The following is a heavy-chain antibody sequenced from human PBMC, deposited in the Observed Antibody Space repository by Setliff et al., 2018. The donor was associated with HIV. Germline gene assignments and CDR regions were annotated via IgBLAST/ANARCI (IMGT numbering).Heavy chain of an antibody. CDR3: ARGRDASTWYLSHFYSYYYLDV. J-gene: IGHJ6*03. D-gene: IGHD6-13*01. V-gene: IGHV4-34*01. CDR2: INHSGTT. CDR1: GGPLSGYC. Sequence: SETLSLTCTVSGGPLSGYCWTWIRQTPDKGLEWIGDINHSGTTNYNLSLKSRRTLSLDTSKNQLSLKLTSVVAADTGLYFCARGRDASTWYLSHFYSYYYLDVWGNGTTVTVSS.